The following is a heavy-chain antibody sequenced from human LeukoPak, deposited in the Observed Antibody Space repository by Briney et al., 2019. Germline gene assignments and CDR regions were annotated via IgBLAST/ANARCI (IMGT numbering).Heavy chain of an antibody. CDR2: IYTSGST. CDR3: ARGGGYNPYY. J-gene: IGHJ4*02. CDR1: GGSISSGSYY. Sequence: RPSETLSLTCTVSGGSISSGSYYWNWIRQPAGNGLEWIGRIYTSGSTNYNPSLKSRVTISVDTSKNQFTLKLSSVTAADTAVYYCARGGGYNPYYWGQGTLVTVSS. D-gene: IGHD5-24*01. V-gene: IGHV4-61*02.